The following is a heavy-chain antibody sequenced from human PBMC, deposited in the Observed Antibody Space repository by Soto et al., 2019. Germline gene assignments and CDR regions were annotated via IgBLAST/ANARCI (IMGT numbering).Heavy chain of an antibody. CDR1: GFTFSTYA. V-gene: IGHV3-23*01. D-gene: IGHD3-10*01. J-gene: IGHJ4*02. CDR3: AKQRAGYGSGSDTFYFDF. CDR2: LSGSVGTT. Sequence: PGGSLRLSCSTSGFTFSTYAMNWVRQAPGKGLEWVSALSGSVGTTYYADSVRGRFTISRDNSKNTLFLQMSSLRAEDTALYYCAKQRAGYGSGSDTFYFDFWGQGTLVTVSS.